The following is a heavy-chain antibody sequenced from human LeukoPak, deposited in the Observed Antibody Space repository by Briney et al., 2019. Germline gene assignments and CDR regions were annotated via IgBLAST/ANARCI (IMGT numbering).Heavy chain of an antibody. CDR2: ISGSGGST. J-gene: IGHJ4*02. V-gene: IGHV3-23*01. Sequence: PGGSLRLSCAASGFTFSSYAMSWVRQAPGKGLEWVSAISGSGGSTYYADSVKGRFTISRDNSKNTLYLQMNSLRAEDTAVYYCARGVGSGSRLRAGDYWGQGTLVTVSS. CDR1: GFTFSSYA. D-gene: IGHD1-26*01. CDR3: ARGVGSGSRLRAGDY.